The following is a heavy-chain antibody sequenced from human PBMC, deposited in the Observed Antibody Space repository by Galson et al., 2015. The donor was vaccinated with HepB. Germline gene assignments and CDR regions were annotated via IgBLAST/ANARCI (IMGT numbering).Heavy chain of an antibody. CDR3: ARDLGGIYPERSYFDY. CDR1: GFIVSNNY. CDR2: IFTDGTT. V-gene: IGHV3-66*01. J-gene: IGHJ4*02. D-gene: IGHD1-26*01. Sequence: SLRLSCAAAGFIVSNNYLSWVRQAPGKGLEWVSAIFTDGTTYYADSVKGRFIISRDTSENTLYLLMSSLRAEDTAVYYCARDLGGIYPERSYFDYWGQGTLVTVSS.